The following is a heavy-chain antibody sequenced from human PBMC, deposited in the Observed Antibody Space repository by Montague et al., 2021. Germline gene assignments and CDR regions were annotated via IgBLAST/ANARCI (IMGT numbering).Heavy chain of an antibody. CDR2: IHKSAHTT. V-gene: IGHV3-48*02. CDR1: GFTFGNYS. D-gene: IGHD1-26*01. J-gene: IGHJ4*02. Sequence: SLRLSCAASGFTFGNYSMNWVRQTPEKGLEWVAYIHKSAHTTHPEDFVQVRFTISRDKAKNSLFLELNDIRDDDTAIYYCVRDPHSLDFWGQGVLVTVSS. CDR3: VRDPHSLDF.